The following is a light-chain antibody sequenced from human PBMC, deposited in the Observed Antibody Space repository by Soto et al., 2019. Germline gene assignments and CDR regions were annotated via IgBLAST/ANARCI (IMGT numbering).Light chain of an antibody. Sequence: QSVLTQPASVSGSPGQSITISCTGTSRDVGAYDYGSWYLHYPDKAPQLFIYYVDHRPSGVSGRFSGSKSGNTASLTISGLQAEDEGDYYCCSYADGSIYFFGTGTKVTVL. CDR3: CSYADGSIYF. J-gene: IGLJ1*01. CDR1: SRDVGAYDY. V-gene: IGLV2-14*03. CDR2: YVD.